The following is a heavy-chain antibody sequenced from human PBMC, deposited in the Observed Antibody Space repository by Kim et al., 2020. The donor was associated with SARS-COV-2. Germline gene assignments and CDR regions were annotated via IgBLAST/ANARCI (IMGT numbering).Heavy chain of an antibody. CDR1: GYTFTSYG. J-gene: IGHJ4*02. Sequence: ASVKVSCKASGYTFTSYGISWVRQAPGQGLEWMGWISAYNGNTNYAQKLQGRVTMTTDTSTSTAYMELRSLRSDDTAVYYCARDLDSYGSGSYYKDWGQGTLVTVSS. V-gene: IGHV1-18*01. D-gene: IGHD3-10*01. CDR3: ARDLDSYGSGSYYKD. CDR2: ISAYNGNT.